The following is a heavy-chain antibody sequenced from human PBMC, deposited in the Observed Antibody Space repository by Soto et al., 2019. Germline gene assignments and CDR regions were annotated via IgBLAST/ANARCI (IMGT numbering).Heavy chain of an antibody. CDR1: VDSVSSNSAA. D-gene: IGHD6-25*01. CDR3: ARGIASARGDRFDP. CDR2: TYYRSKWYN. V-gene: IGHV6-1*01. Sequence: SQTLSLTCAISVDSVSSNSAAWNWIRQSPSRGLEWLGRTYYRSKWYNDYALSVRSRITINQDKSKNQFSLLLDSVNPEDTAVYYCARGIASARGDRFDPWGQGTLVTVS. J-gene: IGHJ5*02.